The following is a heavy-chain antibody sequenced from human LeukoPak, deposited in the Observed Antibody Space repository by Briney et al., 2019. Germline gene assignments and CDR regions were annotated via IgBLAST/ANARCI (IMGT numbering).Heavy chain of an antibody. CDR1: GYTFTSYD. CDR3: VLDDSSGSHLD. CDR2: MDPNSGNT. J-gene: IGHJ4*02. Sequence: EASVKVSCKASGYTFTSYDVNWVRQATGQGLEWMGWMDPNSGNTGYAQKFQGRVTMTRNTSISTAYMELSSLRPEDTAVYYCVLDDSSGSHLDWGQGTLVTVSS. D-gene: IGHD3-22*01. V-gene: IGHV1-8*01.